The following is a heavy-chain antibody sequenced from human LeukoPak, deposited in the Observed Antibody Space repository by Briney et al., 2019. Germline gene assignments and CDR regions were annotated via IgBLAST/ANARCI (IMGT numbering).Heavy chain of an antibody. V-gene: IGHV4-59*01. J-gene: IGHJ4*02. CDR1: GGSISSYY. CDR3: ARATDWVFDY. D-gene: IGHD3/OR15-3a*01. CDR2: IYYSGST. Sequence: PSETLSLTCTVSGGSISSYYWSWIRQPPGKGLEWIGYIYYSGSTNYNPSLKSRVTISVDTSKNQFSLKLSSVTAADTAVYYCARATDWVFDYWGQGTLVTDSS.